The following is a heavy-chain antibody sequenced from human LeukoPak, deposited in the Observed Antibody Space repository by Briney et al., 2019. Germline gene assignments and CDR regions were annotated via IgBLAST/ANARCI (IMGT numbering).Heavy chain of an antibody. CDR2: ISGSGRNT. Sequence: GGSLRLSCAASGFTFSSYAMSWVRRAPGRGLEWVSTISGSGRNTDYADSVKGRFTISRDNSKNTFYLQMNSLRAEDTALYYCAKDHSGTWDYFDYWGQGTLVTVSS. J-gene: IGHJ4*02. CDR1: GFTFSSYA. D-gene: IGHD1-26*01. CDR3: AKDHSGTWDYFDY. V-gene: IGHV3-23*01.